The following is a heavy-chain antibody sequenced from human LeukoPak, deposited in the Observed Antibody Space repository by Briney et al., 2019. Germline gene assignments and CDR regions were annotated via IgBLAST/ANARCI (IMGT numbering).Heavy chain of an antibody. D-gene: IGHD4-23*01. V-gene: IGHV3-23*01. Sequence: GGSLRLSCTASGFTFSGLTLNWVRQAPGKGLEWVSGISGRDSSPYYADSVKGRFTISRDNSKNTVFLQLNSLRAEDTAVYYCAKGGGWLYYFDYWGQGTLVTVSS. CDR1: GFTFSGLT. CDR3: AKGGGWLYYFDY. J-gene: IGHJ4*02. CDR2: ISGRDSSP.